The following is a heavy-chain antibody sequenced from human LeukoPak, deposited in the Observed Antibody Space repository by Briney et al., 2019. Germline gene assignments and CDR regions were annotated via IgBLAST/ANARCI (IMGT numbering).Heavy chain of an antibody. J-gene: IGHJ4*02. CDR2: IIPNLGTT. V-gene: IGHV1-69*04. D-gene: IGHD3-22*01. Sequence: RASVTVSCKASGGTSNSHAISRVRQAPGQGLEWMGRIIPNLGTTNRAQNFQDRVTLTADKSTNTAYMELTSLTSDDTAVYYCATTNDGGGYQWGDFFDFWGQGTLVTVSS. CDR3: ATTNDGGGYQWGDFFDF. CDR1: GGTSNSHA.